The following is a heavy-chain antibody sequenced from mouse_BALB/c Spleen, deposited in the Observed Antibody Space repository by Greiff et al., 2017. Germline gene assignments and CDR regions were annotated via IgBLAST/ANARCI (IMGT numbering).Heavy chain of an antibody. Sequence: QVQLQQSGAELARPGASVKLSCKASGYTFTSYWMQWVKQRPGQGLEWIGAIYPGDGDTRYTQKFKGKATLTADKSSSTAYMQLSSLASEDSAVYYCARRNYGFPFAYWGQGTLVTVSA. CDR3: ARRNYGFPFAY. CDR1: GYTFTSYW. V-gene: IGHV1-87*01. D-gene: IGHD2-2*01. CDR2: IYPGDGDT. J-gene: IGHJ3*01.